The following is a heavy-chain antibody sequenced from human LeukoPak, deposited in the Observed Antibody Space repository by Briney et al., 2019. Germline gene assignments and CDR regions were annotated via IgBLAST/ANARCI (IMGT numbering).Heavy chain of an antibody. V-gene: IGHV3-23*01. J-gene: IGHJ5*02. Sequence: GGSLRLSCAASGFTFSSYAMSWVRQAPGKGLEWVSAISATGGTTYYADSVKGRFTISRDNSKNALYLQLNSLRAEDTAIYYCAKGKVTAFLDWFDPWGQGTLVTVSS. CDR2: ISATGGTT. CDR1: GFTFSSYA. D-gene: IGHD2-21*02. CDR3: AKGKVTAFLDWFDP.